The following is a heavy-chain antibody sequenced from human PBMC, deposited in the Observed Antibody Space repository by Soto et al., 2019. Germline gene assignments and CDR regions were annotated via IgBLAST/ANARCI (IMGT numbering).Heavy chain of an antibody. CDR1: GFTFSNYA. J-gene: IGHJ4*02. D-gene: IGHD3-22*01. Sequence: EVQLLESGGGLVQPGGSLRLSCAASGFTFSNYAMSWVRQAPGKGLEWVSGIGGRATSAYYADSVKGRFAISRDNSYNTLFLQLNSLRAEVTAVYYCAKSRYSASSGEFYDFWGQGTLVSVSS. CDR2: IGGRATSA. CDR3: AKSRYSASSGEFYDF. V-gene: IGHV3-23*01.